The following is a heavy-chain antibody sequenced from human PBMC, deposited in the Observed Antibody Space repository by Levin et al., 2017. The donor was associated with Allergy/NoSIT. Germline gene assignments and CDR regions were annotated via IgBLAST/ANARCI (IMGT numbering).Heavy chain of an antibody. CDR2: IYYSGST. D-gene: IGHD3-3*01. J-gene: IGHJ6*02. CDR1: GGSISSSSYY. V-gene: IGHV4-39*07. Sequence: LSQTLSLTCTVSGGSISSSSYYWGWIRQPPGKGLEWIGSIYYSGSTYYNPSLKSRVTISVDTSKNQFSLKLSSVTAADTAVYYCARDMAPYYDFWSGYYTGYYYYYGMDGWGQGTTVTVSS. CDR3: ARDMAPYYDFWSGYYTGYYYYYGMDG.